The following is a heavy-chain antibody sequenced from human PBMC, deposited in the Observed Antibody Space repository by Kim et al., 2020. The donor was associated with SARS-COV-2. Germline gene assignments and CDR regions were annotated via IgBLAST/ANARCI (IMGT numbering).Heavy chain of an antibody. CDR3: VRQGYDVLTGNLERDF. V-gene: IGHV4-39*01. CDR2: VSHSGTT. J-gene: IGHJ4*02. Sequence: SETLSLTCTVSGASLNRRPYYWGWIRQPPGKGLEWIGSVSHSGTTFSNPSLKSRVTISVDTSKNNFSLNLNSVTAADTAVYYCVRQGYDVLTGNLERDFWGQGTLATVSA. CDR1: GASLNRRPYY. D-gene: IGHD3-9*01.